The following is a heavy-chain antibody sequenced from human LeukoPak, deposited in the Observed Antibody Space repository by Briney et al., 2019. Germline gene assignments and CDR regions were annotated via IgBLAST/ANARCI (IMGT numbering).Heavy chain of an antibody. CDR2: IYWNDDK. D-gene: IGHD2-21*02. Sequence: SGPTLVKPTQTLTLICTFSGFSLSTSGVGVGWIRQPPGKALEWLALIYWNDDKRYSPSLKSRLTITKDTSKNQVVLTMTNMDPVDTATYYCALLIVVVTATDYWGQGTLVTVSS. J-gene: IGHJ4*02. V-gene: IGHV2-5*01. CDR1: GFSLSTSGVG. CDR3: ALLIVVVTATDY.